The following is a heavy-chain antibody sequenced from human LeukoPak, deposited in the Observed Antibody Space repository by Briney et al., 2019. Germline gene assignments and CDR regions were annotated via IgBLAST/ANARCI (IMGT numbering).Heavy chain of an antibody. J-gene: IGHJ3*02. V-gene: IGHV4-39*07. Sequence: SETLSLTCTVSGGSISSSSYYWGWIRQPPGKGLEWIGSIYYSGSTYYNPSLKSRVTISVDTSENQFSLKLSSVTAADTAVYYCARDKFPLVGATGDDAFDIWGQGTMVAVSS. CDR1: GGSISSSSYY. D-gene: IGHD1-26*01. CDR3: ARDKFPLVGATGDDAFDI. CDR2: IYYSGST.